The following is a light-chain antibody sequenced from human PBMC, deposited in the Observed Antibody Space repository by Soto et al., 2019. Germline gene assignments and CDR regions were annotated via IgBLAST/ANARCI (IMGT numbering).Light chain of an antibody. J-gene: IGLJ2*01. CDR2: EGS. V-gene: IGLV2-23*01. Sequence: QSALTQPASVSGSPGQSITISCTGTSSDVGSYNLVSWYQQHPGKAPKLMIYEGSKRPSGVSNRFSGSKSGNTPSLTISGLQAEDEADYYCCSYAGSSPVFGGGTKLTVL. CDR1: SSDVGSYNL. CDR3: CSYAGSSPV.